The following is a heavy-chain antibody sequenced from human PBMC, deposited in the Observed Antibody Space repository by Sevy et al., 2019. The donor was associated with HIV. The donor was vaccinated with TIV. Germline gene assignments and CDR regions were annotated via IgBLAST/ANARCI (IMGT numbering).Heavy chain of an antibody. CDR3: APLCAGGTCYLFDY. CDR2: IRTKGGGGTT. D-gene: IGHD2-15*01. CDR1: GFTFGEYA. J-gene: IGHJ4*02. V-gene: IGHV3-49*03. Sequence: GGSLRLSCSTSGFTFGEYAMTWFRQAPGKGLEWVAFIRTKGGGGTTAYAASVKGRFTISRDDSNRIAYLQMDSLKIEDTAVYYCAPLCAGGTCYLFDYRGQGTLVTVSS.